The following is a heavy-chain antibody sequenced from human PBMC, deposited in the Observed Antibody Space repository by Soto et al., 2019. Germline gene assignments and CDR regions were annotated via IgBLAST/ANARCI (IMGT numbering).Heavy chain of an antibody. CDR1: GGSVSSESYY. J-gene: IGHJ5*02. V-gene: IGHV4-61*01. CDR3: ARDLKIAVAGTGSNWFDP. CDR2: IYHSGST. D-gene: IGHD6-19*01. Sequence: PSETLSLTCSVSGGSVSSESYYWSWIRQTPGKGLEWIGEIYHSGSTNYNPSLKSRVTISVDKSKNQFSLKLSSVTAADTAVYYCARDLKIAVAGTGSNWFDPWGQGTLVTVSS.